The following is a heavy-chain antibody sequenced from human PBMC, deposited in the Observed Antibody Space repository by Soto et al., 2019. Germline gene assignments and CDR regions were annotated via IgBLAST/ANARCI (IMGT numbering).Heavy chain of an antibody. CDR1: GYSFTSYW. Sequence: EVQLVQSGAEVKKPGESLRISGKGSGYSFTSYWISWVRQMPGKGLEWMGRIDPSDSYTNYSPSFQGHVTISADKSISTAYLHWSSLKSSDTAMDYCAREGQGVSGWFHPGGQGTLVTVSS. J-gene: IGHJ5*02. V-gene: IGHV5-10-1*01. CDR3: AREGQGVSGWFHP. CDR2: IDPSDSYT. D-gene: IGHD3-10*01.